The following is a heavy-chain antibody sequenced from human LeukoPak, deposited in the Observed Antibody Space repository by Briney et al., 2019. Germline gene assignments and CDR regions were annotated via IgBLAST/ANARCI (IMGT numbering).Heavy chain of an antibody. CDR3: ASYHIPNSYPTYAFDI. CDR1: GFTLRSYW. Sequence: GGSLSLSCADSGFTLRSYWMHWVRHAPGKGLVWVSRINSDGSSTSYADSVKGRFTISRDNAKNTLYLQMNSLRAEDTAVYYCASYHIPNSYPTYAFDIWGQGTMVTVSS. V-gene: IGHV3-74*01. CDR2: INSDGSST. D-gene: IGHD3-9*01. J-gene: IGHJ3*02.